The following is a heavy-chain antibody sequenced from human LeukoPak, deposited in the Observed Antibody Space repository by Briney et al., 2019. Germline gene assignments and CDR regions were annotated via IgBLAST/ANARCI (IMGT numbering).Heavy chain of an antibody. CDR3: ARSAPRSTWLFDL. CDR1: GFTVSSNY. D-gene: IGHD5/OR15-5a*01. V-gene: IGHV3-66*01. CDR2: IYSGGST. Sequence: GGSLRLSCAASGFTVSSNYMSWVRQAPGKGLEWVSVIYSGGSTYYADSVKGRFTISRDNSKNTLYLQMNSLRAEDTAVYYCARSAPRSTWLFDLWGRGTLVTVSS. J-gene: IGHJ2*01.